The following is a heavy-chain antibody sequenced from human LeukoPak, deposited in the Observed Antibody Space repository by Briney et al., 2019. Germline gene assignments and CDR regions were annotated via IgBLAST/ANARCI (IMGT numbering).Heavy chain of an antibody. V-gene: IGHV3-74*01. D-gene: IGHD2-2*01. CDR1: GFTFSSYW. CDR2: ISTDGSFT. Sequence: GGSPRLSCAASGFTFSSYWMHWVRQGPEKGLVWVARISTDGSFTSYADSVKGRFTISRDNAKNTLYLQMNSLRDEDTAVYYCARCYGTVWGQGTLVAVSS. J-gene: IGHJ4*02. CDR3: ARCYGTV.